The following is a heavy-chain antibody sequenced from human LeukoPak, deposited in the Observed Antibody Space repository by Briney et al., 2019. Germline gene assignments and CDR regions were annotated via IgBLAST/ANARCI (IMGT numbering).Heavy chain of an antibody. CDR2: ISSNGGST. CDR1: GFTFSSYA. D-gene: IGHD6-19*01. J-gene: IGHJ4*02. V-gene: IGHV3-64*01. CDR3: AKDARRTSGWYFFDY. Sequence: GGSLRLSCAASGFTFSSYAMHWVRQAPGKGLEYVSAISSNGGSTYYANSVKGRFTISGDNSKNTLYLQMGSLRAEDMAVYYCAKDARRTSGWYFFDYWGQGTLVTVSS.